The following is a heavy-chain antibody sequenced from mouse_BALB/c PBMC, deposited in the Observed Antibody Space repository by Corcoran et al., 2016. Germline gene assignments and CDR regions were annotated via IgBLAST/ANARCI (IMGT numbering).Heavy chain of an antibody. D-gene: IGHD2-10*02. J-gene: IGHJ3*01. Sequence: QIQLQQSGPELVKPGASVKISCKASGYTFTDYYINWVKQKPGQGLEWIGWIYPGSGNTKYNEKFRGKATLTVDTSSSTAYMQLSSLTSEDTAVYFCARGYGNYVFAYWGQGTLVTVSA. CDR3: ARGYGNYVFAY. CDR2: IYPGSGNT. CDR1: GYTFTDYY. V-gene: IGHV1-84*02.